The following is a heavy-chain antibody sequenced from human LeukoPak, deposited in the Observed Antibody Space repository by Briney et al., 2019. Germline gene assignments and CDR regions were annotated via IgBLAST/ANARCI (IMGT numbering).Heavy chain of an antibody. CDR3: TRDGAQFVVQGIYF. D-gene: IGHD1-14*01. CDR1: GGTLSSYA. J-gene: IGHJ4*02. V-gene: IGHV1-69*04. CDR2: IIPILGIA. Sequence: ASVKVSCKASGGTLSSYAISWVRQAPGQGLEWMGRIIPILGIANYAQKFQGRVTITADKSTSTAYMELSSLRSEDTAVYYCTRDGAQFVVQGIYFWGQGTLVTVSS.